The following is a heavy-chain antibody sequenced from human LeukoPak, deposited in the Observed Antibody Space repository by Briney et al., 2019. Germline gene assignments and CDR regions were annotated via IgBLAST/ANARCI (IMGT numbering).Heavy chain of an antibody. D-gene: IGHD6-19*01. J-gene: IGHJ4*02. CDR3: AKSDSSGWYYLDY. CDR1: GFTFSSYA. V-gene: IGHV3-23*01. CDR2: ISGSGGST. Sequence: PGGSLRLSCAASGFTFSSYAMSWVRQAPGKGLEWVSAISGSGGSTYYADSVKGRFTISRDNFKNTLYLQMNSLRAEDTAVYYCAKSDSSGWYYLDYWGQGTLVTVSS.